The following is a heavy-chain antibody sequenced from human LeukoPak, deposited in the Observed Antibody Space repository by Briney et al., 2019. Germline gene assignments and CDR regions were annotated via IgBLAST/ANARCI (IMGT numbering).Heavy chain of an antibody. V-gene: IGHV4-39*07. CDR1: GGSISSNSY. CDR3: ARVASCSSTSCYRRDNNWFDP. D-gene: IGHD2-2*02. J-gene: IGHJ5*02. CDR2: IYYSGST. Sequence: SETLSLTCTVSGGSISSNSYWGWIRQPPGKGLEWIGSIYYSGSTYYNPSLKSQFIISVDTSKNKFSLKLRSVTAADTAVYYCARVASCSSTSCYRRDNNWFDPWGQGILVTVSS.